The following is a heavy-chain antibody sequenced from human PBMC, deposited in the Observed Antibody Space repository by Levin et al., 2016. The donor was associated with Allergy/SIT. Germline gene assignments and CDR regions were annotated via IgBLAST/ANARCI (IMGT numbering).Heavy chain of an antibody. Sequence: VRQAPGKGLEWVSAISGSGGSTYYADSVKGRFTISRDNSKNTLYLQMNSLRAEDTAVYYCAKDLIVSPGYRGQGTLVTVSS. CDR3: AKDLIVSPGY. V-gene: IGHV3-23*01. D-gene: IGHD3-16*02. CDR2: ISGSGGST. J-gene: IGHJ4*02.